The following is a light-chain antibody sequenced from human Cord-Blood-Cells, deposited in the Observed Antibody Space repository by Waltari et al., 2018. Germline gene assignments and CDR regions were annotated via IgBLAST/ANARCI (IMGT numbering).Light chain of an antibody. CDR3: LSGDEDNPV. Sequence: SYALTQLPSVSVSPGPTARITCSGDVLWASYADWYQQNPGQAPELVIYEDSARYPGIPERFAGSTSGNTTTMTISSVLTEDEADYYCLSGDEDNPVFGGGTKLSVL. CDR1: VLWASY. J-gene: IGLJ3*02. CDR2: EDS. V-gene: IGLV3-22*01.